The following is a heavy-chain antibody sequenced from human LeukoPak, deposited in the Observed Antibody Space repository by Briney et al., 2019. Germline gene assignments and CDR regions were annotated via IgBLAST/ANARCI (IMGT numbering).Heavy chain of an antibody. V-gene: IGHV3-66*01. J-gene: IGHJ4*02. D-gene: IGHD3-16*01. CDR1: GFTFTRYA. CDR2: IYSGGST. Sequence: GGSLRLSCAASGFTFTRYAMSWVRQAPGKGLEWVSVIYSGGSTYYADSVKGRLTISRDNSKNTLYLQMNSLRAEDTAVYYCARDLPQGALVFDYWGQGTLVTVSS. CDR3: ARDLPQGALVFDY.